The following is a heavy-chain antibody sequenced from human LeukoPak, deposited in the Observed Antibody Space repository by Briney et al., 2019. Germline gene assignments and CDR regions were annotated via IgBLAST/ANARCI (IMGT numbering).Heavy chain of an antibody. Sequence: PSETLSLTCTVSGGSISSYYWSWIRQPPGKGLEWIGYIYYSGSTNYNPSLKSRVTISVDTSKNQFSLKLSSVTAADTAVYYCARVSPRDYFDYWGQGTLVTVSS. CDR3: ARVSPRDYFDY. CDR2: IYYSGST. CDR1: GGSISSYY. J-gene: IGHJ4*02. V-gene: IGHV4-59*01.